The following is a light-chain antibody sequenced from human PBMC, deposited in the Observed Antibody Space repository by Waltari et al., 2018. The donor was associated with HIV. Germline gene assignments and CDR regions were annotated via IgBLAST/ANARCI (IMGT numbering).Light chain of an antibody. V-gene: IGLV3-1*01. Sequence: QPPSVPVPPGQTASIPCFGDKLRAKYVSWYQQKTGQSPVLVVYQDTKRPSGIPDRFSGSNSGNTATLTISGTQAVDEADYYCQAWGINSVIFGGGTHLTVL. CDR1: KLRAKY. CDR2: QDT. J-gene: IGLJ2*01. CDR3: QAWGINSVI.